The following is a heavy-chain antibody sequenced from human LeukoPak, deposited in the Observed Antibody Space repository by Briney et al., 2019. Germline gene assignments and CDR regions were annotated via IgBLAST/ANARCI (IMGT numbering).Heavy chain of an antibody. D-gene: IGHD5-12*01. CDR3: TRSRRVYSGFNWFDP. J-gene: IGHJ5*02. V-gene: IGHV4-39*01. Sequence: SETLSLTCTVCGGSISSSSYYWGWIRQPPGKGLEWIGRIYYSGSTYYNPSLKSRVTISVDTSKNHFSLKLSSVTAADTAVYYCTRSRRVYSGFNWFDPWGQGTLVTVSS. CDR2: IYYSGST. CDR1: GGSISSSSYY.